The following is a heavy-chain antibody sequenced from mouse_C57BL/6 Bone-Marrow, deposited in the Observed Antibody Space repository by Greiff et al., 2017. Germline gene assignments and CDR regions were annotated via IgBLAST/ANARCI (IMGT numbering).Heavy chain of an antibody. CDR1: GYTFTSYW. V-gene: IGHV1-69*01. D-gene: IGHD1-1*01. J-gene: IGHJ1*03. Sequence: QVQLQQPGAELVMPGASVKLSCKASGYTFTSYWMHWVKQRPGQGLEWIGEIDPSGSYTTYNQKFKGKSTLTVDKSSSTAYMQCSGLTSEDSAVYYGARGVYCSSPYGYFDVWGTGTTVTVSS. CDR2: IDPSGSYT. CDR3: ARGVYCSSPYGYFDV.